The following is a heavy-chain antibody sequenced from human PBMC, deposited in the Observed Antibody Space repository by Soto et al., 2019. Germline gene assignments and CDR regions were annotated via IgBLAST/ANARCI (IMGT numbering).Heavy chain of an antibody. CDR3: AADPGIAALDAFDI. D-gene: IGHD6-13*01. CDR1: GFTFTSSA. Sequence: SVKVSCKASGFTFTSSAMQWVRQARGQRLEWIGWIVVGSGNTNYAQKFQERDTITRDMSTSTAYMELSSLRSEDTAVYYCAADPGIAALDAFDIWGQGTMVTVSS. CDR2: IVVGSGNT. V-gene: IGHV1-58*02. J-gene: IGHJ3*02.